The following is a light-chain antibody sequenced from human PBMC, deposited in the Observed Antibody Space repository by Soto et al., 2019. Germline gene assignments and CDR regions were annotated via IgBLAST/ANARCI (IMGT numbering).Light chain of an antibody. CDR3: QQAKSFPHT. J-gene: IGKJ2*01. Sequence: DIQMTQSPSSVAASVGDRVTITCRARQGISSWLAWYQQKPGKAPKNPIDAAASLQSRVPSRFSGSGSGTDFTLTISSLQPEDVATYYCQQAKSFPHTFGQGTKLEIK. V-gene: IGKV1-12*01. CDR1: QGISSW. CDR2: AAA.